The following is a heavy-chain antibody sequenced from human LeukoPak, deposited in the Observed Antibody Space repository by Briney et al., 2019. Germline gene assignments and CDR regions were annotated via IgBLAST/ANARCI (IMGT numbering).Heavy chain of an antibody. CDR1: GYTFTSYG. V-gene: IGHV1-69*13. CDR3: AREGFCTGSKCPAEY. CDR2: IIPIFGTA. Sequence: ASVKVSCKASGYTFTSYGISWVRQAPGQGLEWMGGIIPIFGTANYAQKFQGRVTITADESTSTAYTELSSLRSEDTAVYFCAREGFCTGSKCPAEYWGQGTLVTVSS. J-gene: IGHJ4*02. D-gene: IGHD2-8*02.